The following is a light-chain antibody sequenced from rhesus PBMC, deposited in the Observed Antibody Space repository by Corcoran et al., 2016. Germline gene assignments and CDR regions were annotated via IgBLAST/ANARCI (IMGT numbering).Light chain of an antibody. CDR3: QQYDNWPCT. V-gene: IGKV3-17*01. CDR2: DAY. Sequence: EIVLAQSPATLSLSPGERATLSCRASQSVSSRLDWYLQKPGQPPRLLIYDAYTRVGGIPARFSGRGSGTDFTLTITSREPEDVGIYYCQQYDNWPCTFGQGTKVDIK. J-gene: IGKJ1*01. CDR1: QSVSSR.